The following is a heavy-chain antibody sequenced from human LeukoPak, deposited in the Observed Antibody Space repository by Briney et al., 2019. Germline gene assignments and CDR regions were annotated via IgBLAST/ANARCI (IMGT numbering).Heavy chain of an antibody. Sequence: ASMKVSCKISGYTLTELSMHWVRQAPGKGLEWMGTFDPEDGETIYAQNFHGRVTMTEDTSTDTAYMELSSLRSEDTAVYYCARDHRAIFGVVIWGIDYWGQGTLVTVSS. CDR1: GYTLTELS. J-gene: IGHJ4*02. CDR2: FDPEDGET. V-gene: IGHV1-24*01. CDR3: ARDHRAIFGVVIWGIDY. D-gene: IGHD3-3*01.